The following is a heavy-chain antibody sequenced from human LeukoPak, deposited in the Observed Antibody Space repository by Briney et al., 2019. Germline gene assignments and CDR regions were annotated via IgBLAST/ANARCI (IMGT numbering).Heavy chain of an antibody. V-gene: IGHV1-2*02. Sequence: ASVTVSFKASGYPFTGYYLHWVRQAPGQGREGMGWINPNSGFTNYAQKFQGRVTMTRDTSISTDYMELKRLRSDDTAVYYCARLADCSSSSCRSFDYWGQGTLVTVSS. CDR1: GYPFTGYY. D-gene: IGHD2-2*01. J-gene: IGHJ4*02. CDR3: ARLADCSSSSCRSFDY. CDR2: INPNSGFT.